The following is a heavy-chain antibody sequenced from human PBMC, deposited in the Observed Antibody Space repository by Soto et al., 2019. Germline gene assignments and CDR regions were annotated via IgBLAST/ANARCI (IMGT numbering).Heavy chain of an antibody. CDR1: GYTFTRSG. Sequence: ASVKVSCKASGYTFTRSGISWARQAPGQGLEWLGWINPDNGNTNYAQHLQGRVSLTTDTSTSTAYMDLRSPRSDDTAVYYCARDHCITTFGVYSTYYYGMDVWGQETTVTVS. D-gene: IGHD3-3*01. J-gene: IGHJ6*02. V-gene: IGHV1-18*01. CDR3: ARDHCITTFGVYSTYYYGMDV. CDR2: INPDNGNT.